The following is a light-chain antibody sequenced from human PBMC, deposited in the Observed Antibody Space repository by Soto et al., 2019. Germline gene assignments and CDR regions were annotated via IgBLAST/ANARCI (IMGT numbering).Light chain of an antibody. Sequence: QSALTQPASVSGSPGQSITISCTGTSSDVGGYNYVSWYQQYPSKAPKLMIYEVSNRPSGVSNRFSGSKSGNTASLTISGLQAEDEADYYCSSYTSSSTLVFGGGTKLTVL. CDR2: EVS. CDR3: SSYTSSSTLV. V-gene: IGLV2-14*01. CDR1: SSDVGGYNY. J-gene: IGLJ3*02.